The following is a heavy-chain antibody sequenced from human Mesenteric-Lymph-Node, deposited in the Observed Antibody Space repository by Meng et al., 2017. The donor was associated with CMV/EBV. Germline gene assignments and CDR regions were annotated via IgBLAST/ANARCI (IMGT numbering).Heavy chain of an antibody. V-gene: IGHV2-5*02. D-gene: IGHD1-26*01. CDR3: AHTREINWFDP. J-gene: IGHJ5*02. Sequence: CPFSGFSLSTSGVGVGWIRQPPGKALEWLALIYWDDDKRYSPSLKSRLTITKDTSKNQVVLTMTNMDPVDTATYYCAHTREINWFDPWGQGTLVTVSS. CDR2: IYWDDDK. CDR1: GFSLSTSGVG.